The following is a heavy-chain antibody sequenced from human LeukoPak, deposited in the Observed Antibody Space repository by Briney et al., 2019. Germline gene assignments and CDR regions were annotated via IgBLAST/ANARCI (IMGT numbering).Heavy chain of an antibody. J-gene: IGHJ4*02. CDR2: IYYSGTT. D-gene: IGHD3-9*01. Sequence: SETLSLTCTVSGGSISSYYWSWIRQSPGKGLEWIGYIYYSGTTKYNPSLRSRVTISVDTSKNQFSLKLRSVTAADTAVYYCARQYSDWLLGGDYFDYWGQGTLVTVSS. CDR1: GGSISSYY. CDR3: ARQYSDWLLGGDYFDY. V-gene: IGHV4-59*08.